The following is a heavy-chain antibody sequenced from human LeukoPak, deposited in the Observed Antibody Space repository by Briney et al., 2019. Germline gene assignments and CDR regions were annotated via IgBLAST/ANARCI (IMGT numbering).Heavy chain of an antibody. J-gene: IGHJ4*02. D-gene: IGHD4-11*01. CDR2: INHSGST. Sequence: SETLSLTCAVYGGNFSGYYWGWIRQPPGKGLEWIGEINHSGSTNYNPSLKSRVTISVDTSKNQFSLKLSSVTAADTAVYYCARGFYSIRYFDYWGQGTLVTVSS. CDR1: GGNFSGYY. CDR3: ARGFYSIRYFDY. V-gene: IGHV4-34*01.